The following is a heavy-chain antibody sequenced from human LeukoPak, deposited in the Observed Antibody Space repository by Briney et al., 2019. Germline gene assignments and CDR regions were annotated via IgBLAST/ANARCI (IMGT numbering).Heavy chain of an antibody. CDR1: GYTFTDYY. CDR3: ATDINYYDSSGYPSPGGY. J-gene: IGHJ4*02. D-gene: IGHD3-22*01. Sequence: GATVKISCKASGYTFTDYYMHWVQQAPGKGLEWMGRVDPEDGETIYAEKFQGRVTITADTSTDTAYMELSSLRSEDTAVYYCATDINYYDSSGYPSPGGYWGQGTLVTVSS. V-gene: IGHV1-69-2*01. CDR2: VDPEDGET.